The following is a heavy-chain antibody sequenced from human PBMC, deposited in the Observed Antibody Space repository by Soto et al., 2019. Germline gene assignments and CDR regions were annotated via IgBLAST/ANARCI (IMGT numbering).Heavy chain of an antibody. J-gene: IGHJ3*02. CDR3: ARDHRGGTDAFDI. CDR1: GYTFTSFG. V-gene: IGHV1-18*01. D-gene: IGHD2-15*01. CDR2: ISEYNGNT. Sequence: QVQLVQSGAEVKKPGASVKVSCKASGYTFTSFGISWVRQAPGQGLEWMGWISEYNGNTNYAENLQGRVTMTTDTSTSTAYMELRSLISDDTAVYYCARDHRGGTDAFDIWGQGTMVTVSS.